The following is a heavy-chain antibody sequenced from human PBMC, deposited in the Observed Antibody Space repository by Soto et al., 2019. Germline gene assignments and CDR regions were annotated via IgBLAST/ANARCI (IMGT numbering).Heavy chain of an antibody. CDR3: ARHGISGSSWYYYYYGMDV. CDR2: IYPGDSDT. D-gene: IGHD6-13*01. J-gene: IGHJ6*02. V-gene: IGHV5-51*01. CDR1: GYSFTSYW. Sequence: GESLKISCKGSGYSFTSYWIGWVRQMPGKGLEWMGIIYPGDSDTRYSPSFQGQVTISADKSISTAYLQWSSQKASDTAMYYCARHGISGSSWYYYYYGMDVWGQGTTVTVSS.